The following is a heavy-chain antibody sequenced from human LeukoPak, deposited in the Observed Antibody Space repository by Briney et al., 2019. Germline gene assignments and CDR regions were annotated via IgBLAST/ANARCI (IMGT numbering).Heavy chain of an antibody. CDR2: IYHSGST. CDR3: ARHRRNYYDTLRAFDI. D-gene: IGHD3-22*01. J-gene: IGHJ3*02. Sequence: PSQTLSLTCAVSGGSISSGGYSWSWIRQPPGKGLEWIGYIYHSGSTYYNPSLKSRVTISVDTSKNQFSLKLSSVTAADTAVYYCARHRRNYYDTLRAFDIWGQGTMVTVSS. CDR1: GGSISSGGYS. V-gene: IGHV4-30-2*01.